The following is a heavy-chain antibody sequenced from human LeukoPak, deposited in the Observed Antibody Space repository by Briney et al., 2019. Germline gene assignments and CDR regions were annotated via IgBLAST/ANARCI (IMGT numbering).Heavy chain of an antibody. V-gene: IGHV4-38-2*02. D-gene: IGHD3-22*01. CDR3: ARANSYDGSGHYYEFAY. Sequence: SETLSLTCTVSGYSISSGYYWGWIRQPPGKGLEWIGSIYQSGNTYYNPSLKSRVTISVDTSKNQFSLKVRSVTAADTAVYYCARANSYDGSGHYYEFAYWGQGTLVTVSS. CDR2: IYQSGNT. J-gene: IGHJ4*02. CDR1: GYSISSGYY.